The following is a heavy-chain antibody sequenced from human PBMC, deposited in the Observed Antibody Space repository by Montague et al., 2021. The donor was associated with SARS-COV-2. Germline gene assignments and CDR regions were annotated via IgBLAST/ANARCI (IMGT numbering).Heavy chain of an antibody. CDR3: ARDGSQYYCDSGIDY. J-gene: IGHJ4*02. CDR2: IYTSGSS. V-gene: IGHV4-61*02. Sequence: TLSLTCTVSGGSISIGRYYWNWIRQPAGKGLVWIGRIYTSGSSNYNPSLKSRVSISADTSNNQVSLSLSSVTAADTAVYYCARDGSQYYCDSGIDYWGQGILVTVSS. CDR1: GGSISIGRYY. D-gene: IGHD3-10*01.